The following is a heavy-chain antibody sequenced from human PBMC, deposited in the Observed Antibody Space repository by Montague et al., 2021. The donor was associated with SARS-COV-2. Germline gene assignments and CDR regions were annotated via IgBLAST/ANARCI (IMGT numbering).Heavy chain of an antibody. CDR1: GGSVSSGSYY. Sequence: SETLSLTCIVSGGSVSSGSYYWSWIRQPPGKGLEWIGYIDYSGXTXHXXXXKXRVTISVDTSKNQFSLKLSSVTAADTAVYYCARDPWRITIFGVVTRYGMDVWGQGTTVTVSS. V-gene: IGHV4-61*01. J-gene: IGHJ6*02. D-gene: IGHD3-3*01. CDR2: IDYSGXT. CDR3: ARDPWRITIFGVVTRYGMDV.